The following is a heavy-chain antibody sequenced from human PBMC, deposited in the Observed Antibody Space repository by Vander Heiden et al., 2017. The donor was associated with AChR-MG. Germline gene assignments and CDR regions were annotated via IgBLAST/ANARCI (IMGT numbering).Heavy chain of an antibody. CDR3: AKDGRWLQLLDY. CDR1: CFTFSSYG. Sequence: QVQLVESGGGVVQPGRSLRLSCAASCFTFSSYGMHWVRQAPGKGLEGVAVISYDGSNKYYADSVKGRFTISRDNSKNTLYLQMNSLRAEDTAVYYCAKDGRWLQLLDYWGQGTLVTVSS. D-gene: IGHD5-12*01. J-gene: IGHJ4*02. CDR2: ISYDGSNK. V-gene: IGHV3-30*18.